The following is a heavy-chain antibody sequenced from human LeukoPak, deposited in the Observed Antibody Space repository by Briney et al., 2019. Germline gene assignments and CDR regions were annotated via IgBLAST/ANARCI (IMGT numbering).Heavy chain of an antibody. CDR2: IYYSGST. J-gene: IGHJ4*02. CDR3: ARVGHDSGTYLYYFDY. D-gene: IGHD1-26*01. Sequence: SETLSLTCTVSGGSISSYYWSWIRQSPGKGLEWIGYIYYSGSTNYNPSLKRRVTISVDTSKNQFSLKLSSVTAADTAVYYCARVGHDSGTYLYYFDYWGQGTLVTVSS. V-gene: IGHV4-59*01. CDR1: GGSISSYY.